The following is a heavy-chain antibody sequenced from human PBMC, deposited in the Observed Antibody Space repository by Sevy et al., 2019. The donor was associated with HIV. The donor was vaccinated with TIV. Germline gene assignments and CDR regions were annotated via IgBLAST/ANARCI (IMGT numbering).Heavy chain of an antibody. D-gene: IGHD3-10*01. CDR2: ISAYNGNT. CDR1: GYTFTSYG. CDR3: ARVVMGFGESQYGWFDP. Sequence: ASVKVSCKASGYTFTSYGISWVRQAPGQGLEWMGWISAYNGNTNYAQKLQGRVTMTTDTSTSTAYMELRSLRSDDTAVYYCARVVMGFGESQYGWFDPWGQGTLVTVSS. V-gene: IGHV1-18*01. J-gene: IGHJ5*02.